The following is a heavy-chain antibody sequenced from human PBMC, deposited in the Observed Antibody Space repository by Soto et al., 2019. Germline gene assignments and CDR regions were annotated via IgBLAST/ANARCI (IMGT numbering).Heavy chain of an antibody. J-gene: IGHJ5*01. CDR2: ISGSGATT. V-gene: IGHV3-23*01. D-gene: IGHD1-7*01. CDR1: GFTFSSYA. Sequence: EVQLLESGGGLVQPGGSLRLSCAASGFTFSSYAMSWVRQAPGKGLEWVSVISGSGATTYYADSVKGRFTISTDNSKNTLYLQMNSLRAEDTAVYYCARDPPTGTTLDWFDSWGQGTLVTVSS. CDR3: ARDPPTGTTLDWFDS.